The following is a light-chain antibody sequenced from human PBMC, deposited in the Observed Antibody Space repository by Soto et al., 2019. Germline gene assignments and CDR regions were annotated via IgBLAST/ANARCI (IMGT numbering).Light chain of an antibody. Sequence: NVLTQSPGTLSLSPGERATLSCRASQSVSSSYLAWYQQKPGQAPRLLIYGASSRATGIPDRFSGSGSGTDFTLTISSLEPEDFAVYYCQQCSNWPLTFGGGTKVDI. J-gene: IGKJ4*01. CDR1: QSVSSSY. CDR3: QQCSNWPLT. CDR2: GAS. V-gene: IGKV3D-20*02.